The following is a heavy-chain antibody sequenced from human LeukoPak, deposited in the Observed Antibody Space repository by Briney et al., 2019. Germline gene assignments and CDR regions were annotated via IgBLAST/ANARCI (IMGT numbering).Heavy chain of an antibody. D-gene: IGHD3-22*01. CDR1: GFTFSSYE. CDR3: ARETYYYDID. J-gene: IGHJ4*02. CDR2: ISSSGSTI. Sequence: GGSLRLSCAASGFTFSSYEMNWVRQAPGKGLEWVSYISSSGSTIYYADSVKGRFTISSDNAKNSLYLQMNRLRAEDTAVYYCARETYYYDIDWGQGTLVTVSS. V-gene: IGHV3-48*03.